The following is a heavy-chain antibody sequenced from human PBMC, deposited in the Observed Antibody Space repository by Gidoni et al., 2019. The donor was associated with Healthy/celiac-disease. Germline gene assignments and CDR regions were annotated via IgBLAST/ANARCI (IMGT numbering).Heavy chain of an antibody. CDR3: AREDYGGNSEDYYYYGMDV. Sequence: QVQLVESGGGVVQPGRSLRLSCAASGFPFSSYGMHWVRQAPGKGLEWVAVIWYDGSNKYYADSVKGRFTISRDNSKNTLYLQMNSLRAEDTAVYYCAREDYGGNSEDYYYYGMDVWGQGTTVTVSS. CDR2: IWYDGSNK. J-gene: IGHJ6*02. D-gene: IGHD4-17*01. CDR1: GFPFSSYG. V-gene: IGHV3-33*01.